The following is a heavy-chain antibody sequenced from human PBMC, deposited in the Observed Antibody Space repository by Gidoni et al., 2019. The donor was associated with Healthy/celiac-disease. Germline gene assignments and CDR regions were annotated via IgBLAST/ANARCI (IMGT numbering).Heavy chain of an antibody. D-gene: IGHD6-19*01. CDR3: AREGDPGSSGWYLFDY. J-gene: IGHJ4*02. CDR1: GFPFSSYS. CDR2: ISSSSSTI. Sequence: EVQLVESGGGLVQPGGSLRLSCAASGFPFSSYSMNWVRQAPGKGLEWVSYISSSSSTIYYADSVKGRFTISRDNAKNSLYLQMNSLRAEDTAVYYCAREGDPGSSGWYLFDYWGQGTLVTVSS. V-gene: IGHV3-48*01.